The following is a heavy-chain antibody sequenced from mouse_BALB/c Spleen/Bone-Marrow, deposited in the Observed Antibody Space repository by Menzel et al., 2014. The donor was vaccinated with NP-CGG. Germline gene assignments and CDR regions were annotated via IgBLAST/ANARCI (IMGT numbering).Heavy chain of an antibody. Sequence: VQLQQSGAELVRPGTSVTVSCKASGYAFTNYLIEWVKQRPGQGLEWIGVINPGSGGINYNEKFRVKATLTADKSSSIVYMQLSSLTSDDSAVYFCARDGRITTEGFAYWGQGTLVTVSA. CDR1: GYAFTNYL. D-gene: IGHD2-4*01. CDR3: ARDGRITTEGFAY. V-gene: IGHV1-54*01. J-gene: IGHJ3*01. CDR2: INPGSGGI.